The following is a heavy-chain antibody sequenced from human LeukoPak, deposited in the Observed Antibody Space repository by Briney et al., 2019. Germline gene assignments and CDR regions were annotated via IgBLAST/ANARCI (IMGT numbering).Heavy chain of an antibody. Sequence: GGSLRLSCAASGFTFSSYAMHWVRQAPGKGLEWVAVISYDGSNKYYADSVKGRFTISRDNSKNTLYLQMNSLRAEDTAVYYCARLYSGYDFWGDYFDYWGQGTLVTVSS. V-gene: IGHV3-30-3*01. CDR2: ISYDGSNK. J-gene: IGHJ4*02. CDR1: GFTFSSYA. CDR3: ARLYSGYDFWGDYFDY. D-gene: IGHD5-12*01.